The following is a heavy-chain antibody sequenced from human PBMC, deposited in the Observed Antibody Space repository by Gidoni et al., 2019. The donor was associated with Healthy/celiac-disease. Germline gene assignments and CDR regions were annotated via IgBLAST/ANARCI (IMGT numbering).Heavy chain of an antibody. CDR3: AREQWLVPFDY. Sequence: EVQLVESGGGLVQPGVSLRLYCSASGFTFSSYEMNWIRQAPGKGLVWCSYISSSGSTIYYADSVKSRCTISRDNAKNSLYLQMNSLRAEDTAVYYCAREQWLVPFDYWGQGTLVTVSS. CDR2: ISSSGSTI. CDR1: GFTFSSYE. D-gene: IGHD6-19*01. V-gene: IGHV3-48*03. J-gene: IGHJ4*02.